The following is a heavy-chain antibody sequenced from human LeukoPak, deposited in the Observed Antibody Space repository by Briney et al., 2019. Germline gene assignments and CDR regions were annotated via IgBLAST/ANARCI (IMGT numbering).Heavy chain of an antibody. J-gene: IGHJ6*03. CDR2: INPNSGGT. CDR3: ARQPDYYYYYMDV. V-gene: IGHV1-2*02. CDR1: GYTFIDYY. Sequence: ASVKVSCKASGYTFIDYYIHWVRQAPGQGLEWMGWINPNSGGTNYAQKFQGRVTMTRDTSISTAYMELSRLRSDDTAVYYCARQPDYYYYYMDVWGKGTTVTVSS.